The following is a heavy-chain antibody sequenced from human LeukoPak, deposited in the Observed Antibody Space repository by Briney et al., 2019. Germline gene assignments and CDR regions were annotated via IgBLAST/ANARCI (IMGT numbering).Heavy chain of an antibody. D-gene: IGHD2-2*01. CDR1: GFTFDDYA. J-gene: IGHJ3*02. V-gene: IGHV3-9*01. CDR3: AKDIFGSTSSPDAFDI. CDR2: ISWNSGSI. Sequence: GRSLRLSCAASGFTFDDYAMHWVRQAPGKGLEWVSGISWNSGSIGYADSVKGRFTISRDNAQNSLYLQMNSLRAEDTALYYCAKDIFGSTSSPDAFDIWGQGTMVTVSS.